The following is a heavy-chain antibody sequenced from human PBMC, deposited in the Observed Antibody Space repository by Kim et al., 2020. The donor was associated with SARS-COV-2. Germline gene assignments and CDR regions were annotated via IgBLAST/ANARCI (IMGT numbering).Heavy chain of an antibody. V-gene: IGHV3-7*01. J-gene: IGHJ3*02. CDR3: ARETEYYYDSSGYAFDI. D-gene: IGHD3-22*01. CDR1: GFTFSSYW. Sequence: GGSPRLSCAASGFTFSSYWMSWVRQAPGKGLEWVANIKQDGSEKYYVDSVKGRFTISRDNAKNSLYLQMNSLRAEDTAVYYCARETEYYYDSSGYAFDIWGQGTMVTVSS. CDR2: IKQDGSEK.